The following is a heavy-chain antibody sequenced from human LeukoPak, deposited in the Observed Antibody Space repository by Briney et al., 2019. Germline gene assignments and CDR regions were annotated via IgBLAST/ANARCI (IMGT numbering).Heavy chain of an antibody. V-gene: IGHV1-2*06. D-gene: IGHD3-10*01. CDR1: GYTFTGYY. J-gene: IGHJ3*02. CDR3: ARGCYYGSGSYRGILCAFDI. CDR2: INPNSGGT. Sequence: GASVKVSCKASGYTFTGYYMRWVRQAPGQGLEWMGRINPNSGGTNYAQKFQGRVTMTRDTSISTAYMELSRLRSDDTAVYYCARGCYYGSGSYRGILCAFDIWGQGTMVTVST.